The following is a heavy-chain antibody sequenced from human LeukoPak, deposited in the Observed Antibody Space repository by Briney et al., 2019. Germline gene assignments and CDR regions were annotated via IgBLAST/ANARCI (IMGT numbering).Heavy chain of an antibody. J-gene: IGHJ5*02. CDR3: ARGTVLLRFGELRT. CDR1: GGSISSSSYY. D-gene: IGHD3-10*01. V-gene: IGHV4-39*07. Sequence: SETLSLTCTVSGGSISSSSYYWGWIRQPPGKGLEWIGSIYYSGSTYYNPSLKSRVTISVDTSKNQFSLKLSSVTAADTAVYYCARGTVLLRFGELRTWGQGTLVTVSS. CDR2: IYYSGST.